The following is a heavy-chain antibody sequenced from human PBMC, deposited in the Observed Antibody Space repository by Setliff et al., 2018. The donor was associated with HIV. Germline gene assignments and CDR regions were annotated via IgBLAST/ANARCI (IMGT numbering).Heavy chain of an antibody. CDR2: IYYGGST. CDR3: ATYNSAWFEFFQH. D-gene: IGHD6-19*01. V-gene: IGHV4-59*11. J-gene: IGHJ1*01. CDR1: GVSISDHY. Sequence: SETLSLTCSVSGVSISDHYWSWIRQPPGKGLEWIGYIYYGGSTKYNPSLRSRVTISADTSKNQFSLKLTSVTAADTAVYYCATYNSAWFEFFQHWGLGTLVTVSS.